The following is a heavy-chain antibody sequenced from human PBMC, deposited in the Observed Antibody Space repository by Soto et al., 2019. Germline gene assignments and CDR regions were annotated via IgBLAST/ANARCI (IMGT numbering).Heavy chain of an antibody. Sequence: LRLSCVVSGISFDDYAMHWVRQVPGKRLEWVSGINWDSGDIGYADSVKGRFTISRDNAKNSLYLQMNSLKTEDTALYYCAKDTAPGFYDANGHLDKWDQGTPVTVSS. CDR3: AKDTAPGFYDANGHLDK. D-gene: IGHD2-8*01. CDR1: GISFDDYA. CDR2: INWDSGDI. V-gene: IGHV3-9*01. J-gene: IGHJ4*01.